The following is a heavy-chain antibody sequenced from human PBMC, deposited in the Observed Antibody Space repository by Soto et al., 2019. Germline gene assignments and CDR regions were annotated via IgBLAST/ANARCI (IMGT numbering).Heavy chain of an antibody. V-gene: IGHV4-61*01. J-gene: IGHJ4*02. CDR3: ARGLRRPLNYYVDY. CDR1: GDSVSRGSYY. CDR2: VSYSGST. D-gene: IGHD1-20*01. Sequence: QVHLQESGPGLVKPSETLSLTCTVSGDSVSRGSYYWSWIRQSPGKGLEWVGYVSYSGSTNYHPSLLRRVSITVDTSKNPFSLKLSSLNAADTALYYCARGLRRPLNYYVDYWGQGILVTVSS.